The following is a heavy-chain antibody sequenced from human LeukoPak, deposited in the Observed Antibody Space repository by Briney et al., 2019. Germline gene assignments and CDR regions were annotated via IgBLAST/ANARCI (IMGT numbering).Heavy chain of an antibody. Sequence: GGSLRLSXAASEFTFSSYWMSWVRQAPGKGLEWVANIKQDGSERYYVDSVKGRFTISRENAKNSLYLQMNSLRAADTAVYYCARALYDFWSGYYFDYWGQGILVTVSS. J-gene: IGHJ4*02. CDR1: EFTFSSYW. V-gene: IGHV3-7*01. CDR3: ARALYDFWSGYYFDY. D-gene: IGHD3-3*01. CDR2: IKQDGSER.